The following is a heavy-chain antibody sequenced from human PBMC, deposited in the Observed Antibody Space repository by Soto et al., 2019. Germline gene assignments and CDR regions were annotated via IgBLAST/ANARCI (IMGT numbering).Heavy chain of an antibody. CDR1: GFTLSSYA. V-gene: IGHV3-23*01. Sequence: EVQLLESGGGLVQPGGSLRLSCAGSGFTLSSYAMTWVRQAPGKGLEWVSAISSGGSTHYAESVKGRFTISRDNSKNTLYLQMNSLRADDTAVYYCAKGYTTIAQGWSDPWGQGTLVTVSS. J-gene: IGHJ5*02. CDR3: AKGYTTIAQGWSDP. D-gene: IGHD1-20*01. CDR2: ISSGGST.